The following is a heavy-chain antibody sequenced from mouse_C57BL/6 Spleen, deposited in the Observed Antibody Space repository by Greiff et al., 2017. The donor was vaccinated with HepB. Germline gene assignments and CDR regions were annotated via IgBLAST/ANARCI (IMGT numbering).Heavy chain of an antibody. CDR3: ARERSTVLDY. J-gene: IGHJ2*01. V-gene: IGHV1-82*01. CDR2: IYPGDGDT. Sequence: VQLQQSGPELVKPGASVKISCKASGYAFSSSWMNWVKQRPGKGLEWIGRIYPGDGDTNYNGKFKGKATLTADKSSSTAYMQLSSLTSEDSAVYFCARERSTVLDYWGQGTTLTVSS. D-gene: IGHD1-1*01. CDR1: GYAFSSSW.